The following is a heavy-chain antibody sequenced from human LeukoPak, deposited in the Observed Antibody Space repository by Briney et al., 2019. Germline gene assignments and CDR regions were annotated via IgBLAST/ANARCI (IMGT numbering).Heavy chain of an antibody. D-gene: IGHD5-12*01. V-gene: IGHV5-51*01. CDR3: ARLGGGYSGYDEFYFDY. Sequence: GESLKISCKGSGYSFTSYWIGWVRQVPGKGLEWMGIIYPGDSDSRYSPSFQAQVTISADKSVTTAYLQWSSLKASDTAIYYCARLGGGYSGYDEFYFDYWGQGTLVTVSS. CDR1: GYSFTSYW. CDR2: IYPGDSDS. J-gene: IGHJ4*02.